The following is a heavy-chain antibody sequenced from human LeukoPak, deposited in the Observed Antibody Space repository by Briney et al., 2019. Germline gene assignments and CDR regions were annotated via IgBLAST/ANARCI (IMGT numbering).Heavy chain of an antibody. Sequence: GGSLRLSCAASGFTFDDYAMQWVGHAPGEGLEWVSCINWNGGSIAYAGSVKGRFTISRDNANNSLYLQMNSLRAENMALYYCSKGYSWCYYSPPIFHYWGQGTLVTVSS. CDR2: INWNGGSI. CDR3: SKGYSWCYYSPPIFHY. J-gene: IGHJ4*02. CDR1: GFTFDDYA. D-gene: IGHD1-26*01. V-gene: IGHV3-9*03.